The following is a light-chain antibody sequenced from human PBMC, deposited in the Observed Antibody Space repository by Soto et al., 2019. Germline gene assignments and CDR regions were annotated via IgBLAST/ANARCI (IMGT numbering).Light chain of an antibody. CDR2: DAS. CDR1: QNIFSY. Sequence: EVVLTQSPATVSLSPGESATLSCRASQNIFSYLAWYQQKPGQAPRLVIYDASKRAAGIPTRFSGSGSGTDVTLTISNLESEDFAVYYCQQRNYWPPGYTFGQGTKLEI. J-gene: IGKJ2*01. CDR3: QQRNYWPPGYT. V-gene: IGKV3-11*01.